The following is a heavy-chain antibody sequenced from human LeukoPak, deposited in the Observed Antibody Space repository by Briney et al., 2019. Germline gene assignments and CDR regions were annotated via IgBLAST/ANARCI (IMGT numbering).Heavy chain of an antibody. J-gene: IGHJ5*02. CDR1: GGSFSGYY. Sequence: SETLSLTCAVYGGSFSGYYWSWIRQPPGKGLEWIGEINHSGSTNYNPSLKSRVTISVDTSKNQFSLKLSSVTAADTAVYYCARGRGRGWSSSWYPWGQGTLVTVSS. CDR3: ARGRGRGWSSSWYP. CDR2: INHSGST. V-gene: IGHV4-34*01. D-gene: IGHD6-13*01.